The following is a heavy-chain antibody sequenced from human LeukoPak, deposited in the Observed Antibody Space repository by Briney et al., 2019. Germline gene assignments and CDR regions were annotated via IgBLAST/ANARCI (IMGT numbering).Heavy chain of an antibody. D-gene: IGHD4-17*01. Sequence: PSETLSLTCTVSGGSISSSSYYWDWIRQPPGKGLEWIGNIYYSGSTYYNPSLKSRVTTSVDTSKNQFSLKLSSVTAADTAVYYCARRATTVTTGYYYYYMDVWGKGTTVTVSS. CDR3: ARRATTVTTGYYYYYMDV. J-gene: IGHJ6*03. CDR1: GGSISSSSYY. CDR2: IYYSGST. V-gene: IGHV4-39*01.